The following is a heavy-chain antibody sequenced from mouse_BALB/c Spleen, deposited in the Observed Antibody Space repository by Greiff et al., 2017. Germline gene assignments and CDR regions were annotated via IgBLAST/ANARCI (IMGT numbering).Heavy chain of an antibody. CDR1: GYTFTDYA. CDR2: ISTYYGDA. D-gene: IGHD1-1*01. J-gene: IGHJ3*01. V-gene: IGHV1S137*01. Sequence: VQLQQSGAELVRPGVSVKISCKGSGYTFTDYAMHWVKQCHAKSLEWIGVISTYYGDASYNQKFKGKATMTVDKSSSTAYMELARLTSEDSAIYYCARRGYGSSPWFAYWGQGTLVTVSA. CDR3: ARRGYGSSPWFAY.